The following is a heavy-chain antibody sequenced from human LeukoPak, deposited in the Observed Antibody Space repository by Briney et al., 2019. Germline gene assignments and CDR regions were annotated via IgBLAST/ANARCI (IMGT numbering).Heavy chain of an antibody. V-gene: IGHV4-34*01. CDR3: ARVAITIFGLFDP. D-gene: IGHD3-3*01. Sequence: SETLSLTCAVYGGFFSGYYWSWIRQPPGKGLEWIGEINHSGSTNYNPSLKSRVTISVDTSKNQFSLKLSSVTAADTAVYYCARVAITIFGLFDPWGQGTLVTVSS. CDR2: INHSGST. J-gene: IGHJ5*02. CDR1: GGFFSGYY.